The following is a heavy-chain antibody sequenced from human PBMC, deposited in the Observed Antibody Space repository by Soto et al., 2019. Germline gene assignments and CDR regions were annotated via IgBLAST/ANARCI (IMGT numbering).Heavy chain of an antibody. D-gene: IGHD2-15*01. Sequence: GGSLRLSCAASGFIFSSYEMNWVRQAPGKGLEWVSFISSSGSTIYYADSVKGRFTISRDNAKNSLYLQMNSLRAEDTAVYYCASWWRKYYGMDVWGQGTTVTVS. CDR1: GFIFSSYE. J-gene: IGHJ6*02. CDR3: ASWWRKYYGMDV. CDR2: ISSSGSTI. V-gene: IGHV3-48*03.